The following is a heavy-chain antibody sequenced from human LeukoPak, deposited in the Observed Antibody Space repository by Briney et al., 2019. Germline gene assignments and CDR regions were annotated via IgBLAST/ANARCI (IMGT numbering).Heavy chain of an antibody. CDR3: ARHRVWSFDY. J-gene: IGHJ4*02. Sequence: GGSLRLSCAASGFTFSNYWMTWVRQAPGKGLEWVANINQDGSGKYYVDSVKGRFAISRDNAKNSLYLQMNSLRAEDTAVYYCARHRVWSFDYWGQGTLVTVSS. D-gene: IGHD2-8*02. CDR1: GFTFSNYW. V-gene: IGHV3-7*04. CDR2: INQDGSGK.